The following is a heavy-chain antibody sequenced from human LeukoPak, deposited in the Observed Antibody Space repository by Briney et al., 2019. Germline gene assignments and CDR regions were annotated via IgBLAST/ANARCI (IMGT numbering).Heavy chain of an antibody. CDR1: GGSISSYY. V-gene: IGHV4-59*08. J-gene: IGHJ2*01. D-gene: IGHD6-19*01. Sequence: SETLSLTCTVSGGSISSYYWSWIRQPPGKGLEWIGYIYYSGSTNYNPSLKSRVAISVDTSKNQFSLKLSSVTAADTAVYYYARHWMTVAPYWYFDLWGRGTLVTVSS. CDR3: ARHWMTVAPYWYFDL. CDR2: IYYSGST.